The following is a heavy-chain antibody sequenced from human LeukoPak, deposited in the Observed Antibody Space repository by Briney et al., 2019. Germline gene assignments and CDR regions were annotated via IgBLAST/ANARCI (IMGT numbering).Heavy chain of an antibody. CDR2: ISSSSSTI. V-gene: IGHV3-48*01. D-gene: IGHD2-2*01. CDR3: VKQIGVVPAAKDDY. J-gene: IGHJ4*02. CDR1: GFTFSSYS. Sequence: GGSLRLSCAASGFTFSSYSMNWVRQAPGKGLEWVSYISSSSSTIYYADSVKGRFTISRDNAKNSLYLQMNSLRAEDTAVYYCVKQIGVVPAAKDDYWGQGTLVTVSS.